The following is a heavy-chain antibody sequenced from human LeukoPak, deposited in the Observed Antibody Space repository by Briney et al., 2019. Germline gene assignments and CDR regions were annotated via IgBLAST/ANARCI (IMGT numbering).Heavy chain of an antibody. CDR3: AKGGYDSYYFDY. D-gene: IGHD5-12*01. CDR1: GFTFSSYG. J-gene: IGHJ4*02. Sequence: GGTLRLFCAASGFTFSSYGMHWVRQAPGKGLEWVAVISYDGSNKYYADSVKDRFTISRDNSKNTLYLQMNGLRAEDTAVYYCAKGGYDSYYFDYWGQGTLVTVSS. V-gene: IGHV3-30*18. CDR2: ISYDGSNK.